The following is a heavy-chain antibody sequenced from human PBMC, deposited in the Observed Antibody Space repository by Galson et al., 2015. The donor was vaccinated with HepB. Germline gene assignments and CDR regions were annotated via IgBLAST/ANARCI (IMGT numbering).Heavy chain of an antibody. Sequence: SLRLSCAASGFTVSSNYMTWVRQAPGKGLEWVSVIYSGGTTDYADSVKGRFTTSRDNSKNTLYLQMHSLRTEDTAVYYCARGYSRSWYSGLGYWGQGTLVTVSS. CDR1: GFTVSSNY. CDR3: ARGYSRSWYSGLGY. J-gene: IGHJ4*02. CDR2: IYSGGTT. V-gene: IGHV3-53*01. D-gene: IGHD6-13*01.